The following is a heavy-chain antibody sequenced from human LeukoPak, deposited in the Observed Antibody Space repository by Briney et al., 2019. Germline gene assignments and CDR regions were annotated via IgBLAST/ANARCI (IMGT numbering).Heavy chain of an antibody. CDR2: INHSGST. J-gene: IGHJ4*02. CDR3: ARGWGHGDFDY. CDR1: GGSFSGYN. V-gene: IGHV4-34*01. D-gene: IGHD7-27*01. Sequence: MTSQSLSLTRAVYGGSFSGYNWNWVRQPPGERLEWIGEINHSGSTNYNPSLKSRVTISVDTSKNKFSLGLSSLPPPHTGVYYCARGWGHGDFDYWGQGTLVSVPS.